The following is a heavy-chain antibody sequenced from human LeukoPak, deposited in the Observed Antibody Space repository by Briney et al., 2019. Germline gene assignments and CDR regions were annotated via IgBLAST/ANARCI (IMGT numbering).Heavy chain of an antibody. CDR3: ACGEVYCSSTSCYPYFDY. V-gene: IGHV4-61*02. CDR2: IYTSGST. Sequence: SQTLSLTCTVSGGSISSGSYYWNWIRQPAGKGLEWIGRIYTSGSTNYNPSLKSRVTISVDTSKNQFSLKLSSVTAADTAVYYCACGEVYCSSTSCYPYFDYWGQGTLVTVSS. CDR1: GGSISSGSYY. J-gene: IGHJ4*02. D-gene: IGHD2-2*01.